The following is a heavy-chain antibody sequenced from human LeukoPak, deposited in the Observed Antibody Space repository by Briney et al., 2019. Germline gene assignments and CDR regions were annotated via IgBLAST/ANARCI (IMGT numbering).Heavy chain of an antibody. D-gene: IGHD6-19*01. CDR2: INHSGST. CDR3: ARKQWLVLADAFDI. Sequence: PSETLSLTCAVFGGSFSDYYRTWIRQPPGKGLEWIGEINHSGSTNYNPSLKSRVTISIDTSKNQFSLRLSSVTAADTAVYYCARKQWLVLADAFDIWGQGTMVTVSS. V-gene: IGHV4-34*01. J-gene: IGHJ3*02. CDR1: GGSFSDYY.